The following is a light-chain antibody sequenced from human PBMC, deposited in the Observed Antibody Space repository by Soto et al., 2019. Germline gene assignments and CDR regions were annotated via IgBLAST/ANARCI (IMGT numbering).Light chain of an antibody. CDR2: EGN. CDR1: SSDVGSYNL. Sequence: QSALTQPASVSGSPGQSITISCTGTSSDVGSYNLVSWYQQLPGKAPKLMIYEGNKRPSGVSNRFSGSKSGNTASLTISGLQAEDEADYYCYSYAGRSTYVFGTGTKLTVL. J-gene: IGLJ1*01. CDR3: YSYAGRSTYV. V-gene: IGLV2-23*01.